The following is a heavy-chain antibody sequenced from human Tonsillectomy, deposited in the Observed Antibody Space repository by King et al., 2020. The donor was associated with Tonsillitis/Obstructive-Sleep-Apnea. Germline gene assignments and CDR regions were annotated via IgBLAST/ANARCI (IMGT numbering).Heavy chain of an antibody. CDR3: ARRNYYDSSGYYLVAFDI. CDR2: SYYSGST. CDR1: GGPISSFY. Sequence: QVQLQESGPGLVNPSETLSLTCTVSGGPISSFYWSWIRQPPGKGLEWIGYSYYSGSTNYNPPLKSRVTISVDTSKNQFSLKLSSVTAADTAVYYCARRNYYDSSGYYLVAFDIWGQGTMVTVSS. V-gene: IGHV4-59*01. J-gene: IGHJ3*02. D-gene: IGHD3-22*01.